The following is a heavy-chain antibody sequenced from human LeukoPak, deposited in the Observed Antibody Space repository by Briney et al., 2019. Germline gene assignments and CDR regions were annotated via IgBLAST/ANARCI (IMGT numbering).Heavy chain of an antibody. J-gene: IGHJ6*03. CDR3: ARDVRYCSSTSCYYYYYYYMDV. CDR2: IIPIFGTA. D-gene: IGHD2-2*01. CDR1: GDTFSSYT. Sequence: SVKVSCKASGDTFSSYTISWVRQAPGQGLEWMGRIIPIFGTANYAQKVQGRVTITTDKSTSTAYMELSSLRSEDTAVYYCARDVRYCSSTSCYYYYYYYMDVWGKGTTVTVSS. V-gene: IGHV1-69*08.